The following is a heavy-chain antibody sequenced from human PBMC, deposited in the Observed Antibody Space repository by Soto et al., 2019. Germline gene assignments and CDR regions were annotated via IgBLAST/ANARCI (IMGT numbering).Heavy chain of an antibody. CDR3: ARDTVPRDTVDI. D-gene: IGHD4-17*01. V-gene: IGHV1-69*08. CDR1: GGTFSSYT. CDR2: IIPILGIA. J-gene: IGHJ3*02. Sequence: QVQLVQSGAEVKKPGSSVKVSCKASGGTFSSYTISWVRQAPGQGLEWMGRIIPILGIANYAQKFQGRVTITADKSTSTAYMELSSLRSEDTAVYYCARDTVPRDTVDIWGQGTMVTVSS.